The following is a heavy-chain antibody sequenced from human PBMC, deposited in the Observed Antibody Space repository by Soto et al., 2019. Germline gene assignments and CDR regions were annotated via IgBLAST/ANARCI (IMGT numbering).Heavy chain of an antibody. CDR2: IYYSGST. J-gene: IGHJ3*02. CDR1: GGSISSSSYY. V-gene: IGHV4-39*01. CDR3: ASKAGVGSYYAFDI. D-gene: IGHD1-26*01. Sequence: SETLSLTCTVSGGSISSSSYYWGWIRQPPGKGLEWIGSIYYSGSTYYNPSLKSRVTISVDTSKNQFSLKLSSVTAADTAVYYCASKAGVGSYYAFDIWGQGTMVTVSS.